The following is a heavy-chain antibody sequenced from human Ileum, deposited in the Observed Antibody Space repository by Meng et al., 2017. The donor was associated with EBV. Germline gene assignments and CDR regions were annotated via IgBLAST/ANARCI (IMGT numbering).Heavy chain of an antibody. D-gene: IGHD5-18*01. CDR1: GGSVSISSYY. CDR3: ARGWDTAMDSG. CDR2: IYYSGTT. Sequence: QARLQDSGPGVGKPSETLSITCTVSGGSVSISSYYWSWIRQPPGKGLEWIGYIYYSGTTNYTPSLESRVTISVDTSKNQFSLKLRSVAASDTAVYYCARGWDTAMDSGWGQGTLVTVSS. J-gene: IGHJ4*02. V-gene: IGHV4-61*01.